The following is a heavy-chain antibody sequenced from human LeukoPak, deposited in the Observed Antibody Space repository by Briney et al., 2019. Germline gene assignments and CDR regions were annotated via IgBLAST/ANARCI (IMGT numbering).Heavy chain of an antibody. CDR2: ISGSGGST. CDR1: GFTFSSYA. CDR3: AKDPRSRYSSSWYRDY. Sequence: GGSLRLSCAASGFTFSSYAMSWVRQAPGKGLERVSAISGSGGSTYYADSVKGRFTISRDNSKNTLYLQMNSLRAEDTAVYYCAKDPRSRYSSSWYRDYWGQGTLVTVSS. J-gene: IGHJ4*02. D-gene: IGHD6-13*01. V-gene: IGHV3-23*01.